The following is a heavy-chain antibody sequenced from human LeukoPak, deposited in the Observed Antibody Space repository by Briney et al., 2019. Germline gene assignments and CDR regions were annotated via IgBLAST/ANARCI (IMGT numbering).Heavy chain of an antibody. CDR2: ISAYNGNT. Sequence: ASVKGSCKASGYTFSSYGISWVRPAPGQGLEWMGWISAYNGNTNYAQKLQGRVTMTTDTSTSTAYMELRSLRSDDTAVYYCARDRRSGLGGPFDYWGQGTLVTVSS. D-gene: IGHD2-15*01. CDR3: ARDRRSGLGGPFDY. V-gene: IGHV1-18*01. CDR1: GYTFSSYG. J-gene: IGHJ4*02.